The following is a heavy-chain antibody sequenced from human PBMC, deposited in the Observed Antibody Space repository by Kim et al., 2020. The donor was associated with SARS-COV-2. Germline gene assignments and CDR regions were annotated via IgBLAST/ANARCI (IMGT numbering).Heavy chain of an antibody. Sequence: SETLSLTCAVYGGSFSGYYWSWIRQPPGKGLEWIGEINHSGSTNYNPSLKSRVTISVDTSKNQFSLKLSSVTAADTAVYYCARGPSIVVVPAAIIWFDP. CDR1: GGSFSGYY. J-gene: IGHJ5*02. CDR2: INHSGST. V-gene: IGHV4-34*01. D-gene: IGHD2-2*01. CDR3: ARGPSIVVVPAAIIWFDP.